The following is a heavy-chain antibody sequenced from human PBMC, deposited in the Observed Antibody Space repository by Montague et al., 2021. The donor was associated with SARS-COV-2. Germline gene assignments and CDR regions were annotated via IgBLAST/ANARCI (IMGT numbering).Heavy chain of an antibody. V-gene: IGHV6-1*01. CDR3: ARYSYSGTYFGLNDAFDI. J-gene: IGHJ3*02. D-gene: IGHD1-26*01. Sequence: CAISGDSVSSNNAAWNWVRQSPSRGLEWLGRTCYRSEWYSDYAISLRGRITINPDTSKNQFSLQLDSVTLDDTAVYYCARYSYSGTYFGLNDAFDIWGRGLWSPSLQ. CDR1: GDSVSSNNAA. CDR2: TCYRSEWYS.